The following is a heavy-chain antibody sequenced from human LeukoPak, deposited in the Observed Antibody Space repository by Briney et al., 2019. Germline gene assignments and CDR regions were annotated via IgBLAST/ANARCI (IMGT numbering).Heavy chain of an antibody. J-gene: IGHJ6*03. V-gene: IGHV3-21*01. CDR3: ARDHSDSSTYYYMDV. CDR1: GFTFSSYS. CDR2: ISSSSSYI. D-gene: IGHD2-2*01. Sequence: PGGSLRLSCAASGFTFSSYSMNWVRQAPGKGLEWVSSISSSSSYIYYADSVKGRFTISRDNAKNSLYLQMNSLRAEDKAVYYCARDHSDSSTYYYMDVWGKGTTVTVSS.